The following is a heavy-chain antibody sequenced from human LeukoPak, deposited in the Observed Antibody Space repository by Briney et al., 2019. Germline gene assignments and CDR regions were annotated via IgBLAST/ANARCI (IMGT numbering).Heavy chain of an antibody. J-gene: IGHJ4*02. D-gene: IGHD2-8*01. CDR2: ISSSGSAI. CDR3: ARGLRRQFDY. V-gene: IGHV3-48*03. CDR1: GFTFSSYD. Sequence: PGGSLRLSCAASGFTFSSYDMNWVRQAQGKGLEWVSYISSSGSAIYYTDSVKGRFTISRDSAQNSMYLQMDSLSAEDTAIYYCARGLRRQFDYWGQGTLVTVSS.